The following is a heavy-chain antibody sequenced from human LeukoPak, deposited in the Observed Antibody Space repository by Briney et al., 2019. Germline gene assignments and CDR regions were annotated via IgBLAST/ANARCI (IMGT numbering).Heavy chain of an antibody. D-gene: IGHD3-22*01. CDR3: ARGLRRRTMIVVPRRALWFDP. V-gene: IGHV4-59*12. J-gene: IGHJ5*02. CDR1: GGSISIYY. CDR2: IYYNGST. Sequence: PSETLSLTCSVSGGSISIYYWSWIRQPPGKGLEWIGSIYYNGSTYYNPSLKSRVTISVDTSKNQFSLKLSSVTAADTAVYYCARGLRRRTMIVVPRRALWFDPWGQGTLVTVSS.